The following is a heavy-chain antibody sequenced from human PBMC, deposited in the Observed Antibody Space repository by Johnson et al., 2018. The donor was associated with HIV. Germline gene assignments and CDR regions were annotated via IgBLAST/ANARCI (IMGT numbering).Heavy chain of an antibody. J-gene: IGHJ3*02. D-gene: IGHD3-3*01. CDR3: ARDRGGPERNYDFWSGYYGVDAFDI. CDR1: GFSFIDYA. V-gene: IGHV3-9*01. Sequence: QLVESGGGLVRPGGSLRLSCVASGFSFIDYAMHWVRQAPGKGLEWVSGISWNSGSIGYADSVKGRFTISRDNAKNSLYLQMNSLRAEDTALYYCARDRGGPERNYDFWSGYYGVDAFDIWGQGTMVTVSS. CDR2: ISWNSGSI.